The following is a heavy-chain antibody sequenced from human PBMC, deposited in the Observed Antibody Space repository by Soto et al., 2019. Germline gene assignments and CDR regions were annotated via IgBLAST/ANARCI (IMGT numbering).Heavy chain of an antibody. Sequence: ALTYTVSNYSISSGYYWGWIRQSPGEGLEWIVSMYHSGTTYYNPSLKSRVTISIDTSKNQFSLKLTSVTSADTAVYFCARVAFGPIDYWGQGTLVTVPQ. J-gene: IGHJ4*02. V-gene: IGHV4-38-2*02. CDR1: NYSISSGYY. CDR3: ARVAFGPIDY. D-gene: IGHD3-16*01. CDR2: MYHSGTT.